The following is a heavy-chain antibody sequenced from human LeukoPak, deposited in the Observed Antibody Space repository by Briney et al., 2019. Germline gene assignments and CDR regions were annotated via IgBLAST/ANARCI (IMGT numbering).Heavy chain of an antibody. J-gene: IGHJ4*02. Sequence: PGGSLRLSCAASGFTFSSYGMSWVRQAPGKGLEWVSAISGSGGSTYYADSVKGRFTISRDNSKSTLYLQMNSLRAEDTAVYYCANRPGGLDYWGQGTLVTVSS. CDR3: ANRPGGLDY. CDR1: GFTFSSYG. D-gene: IGHD3-16*01. V-gene: IGHV3-23*01. CDR2: ISGSGGST.